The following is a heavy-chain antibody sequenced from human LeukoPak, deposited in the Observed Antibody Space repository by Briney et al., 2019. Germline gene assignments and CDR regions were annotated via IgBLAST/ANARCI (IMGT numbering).Heavy chain of an antibody. CDR2: IHFSGST. J-gene: IGHJ4*02. CDR3: ARDLGGIYFDY. V-gene: IGHV4-59*01. CDR1: DASISGYY. D-gene: IGHD1-26*01. Sequence: PSETLSLTCTVSDASISGYYWSWIRQPPGKGLEWIGSIHFSGSTNYNPSLRSRVTISVDTSKNQLSLNLSSVTAADTAVYYCARDLGGIYFDYWGQGTLVTVSS.